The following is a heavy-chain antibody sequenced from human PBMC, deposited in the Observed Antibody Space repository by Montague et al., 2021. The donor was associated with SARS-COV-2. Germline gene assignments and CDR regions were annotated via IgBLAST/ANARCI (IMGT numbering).Heavy chain of an antibody. Sequence: SLRLSCAASGFSFSDYALHWVRQAPGKGLEWVAVISSDGSNKYYADSVKGRFSISRDNSKNTLYLQMNSLRLEDTAVYYCVRSQYYHGSSCYYDGSSGGLQXWGQGTLVTVSS. CDR3: VRSQYYHGSSCYYDGSSGGLQX. CDR1: GFSFSDYA. CDR2: ISSDGSNK. V-gene: IGHV3-30-3*01. J-gene: IGHJ1*01. D-gene: IGHD3-22*01.